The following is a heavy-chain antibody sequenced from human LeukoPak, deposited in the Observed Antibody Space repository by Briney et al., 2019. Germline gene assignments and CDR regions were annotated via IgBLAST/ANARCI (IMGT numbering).Heavy chain of an antibody. CDR1: GGSTSSYY. V-gene: IGHV4-59*08. CDR3: ARRERYSGSYGYYYYMDV. J-gene: IGHJ6*03. CDR2: IYYSGST. D-gene: IGHD1-26*01. Sequence: SETLSLTCTVSGGSTSSYYWSWIRQPPGKGLEWIGYIYYSGSTNYNPSLKSRVTISVDTSKNQFSLKLSSVTAADTAVYYCARRERYSGSYGYYYYMDVGGKGTTVTVSS.